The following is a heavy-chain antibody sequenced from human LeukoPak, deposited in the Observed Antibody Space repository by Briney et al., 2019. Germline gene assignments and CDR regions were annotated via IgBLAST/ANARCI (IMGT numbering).Heavy chain of an antibody. D-gene: IGHD6-19*01. CDR3: VKDVKAVPXDAFDX. CDR1: GFTFDDYA. Sequence: GRSLRLSCAASGFTFDDYAMHWVRQGPGKGLEWVSGISWNGRTIGYADSLKGRFTISRDNAKNSLYLQMTSLRADDMALYYCVKDVKAVPXDAFDXWGQGTMVTVX. CDR2: ISWNGRTI. V-gene: IGHV3-9*03. J-gene: IGHJ3*01.